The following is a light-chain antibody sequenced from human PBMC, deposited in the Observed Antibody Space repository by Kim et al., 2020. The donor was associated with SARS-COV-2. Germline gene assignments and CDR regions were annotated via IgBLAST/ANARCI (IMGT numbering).Light chain of an antibody. CDR3: HQLNTYPLT. J-gene: IGKJ4*01. CDR1: QGINSY. Sequence: ASVGDRVTITCRASQGINSYLAWYQQKSGKAPKLLMYAASTLQSGVPLRFSGSGSGTEFILTINSLQSEDFATYYCHQLNTYPLTFGGGTKVDIK. V-gene: IGKV1-9*01. CDR2: AAS.